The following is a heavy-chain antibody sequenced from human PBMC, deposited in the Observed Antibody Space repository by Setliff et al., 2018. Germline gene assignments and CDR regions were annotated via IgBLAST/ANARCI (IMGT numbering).Heavy chain of an antibody. J-gene: IGHJ1*01. V-gene: IGHV1-18*01. CDR2: ISGYTGNT. D-gene: IGHD2-8*02. Sequence: ASVKVSCKASGYTFSDYGITWVRQAPGQGLEWMGWISGYTGNTNYAHKLQGRVTLTTDTSTGTAYMELRSLRSDDTAVYYCSRLVRYCTVTSCQRASGGEHWGQGTLVTVSS. CDR3: SRLVRYCTVTSCQRASGGEH. CDR1: GYTFSDYG.